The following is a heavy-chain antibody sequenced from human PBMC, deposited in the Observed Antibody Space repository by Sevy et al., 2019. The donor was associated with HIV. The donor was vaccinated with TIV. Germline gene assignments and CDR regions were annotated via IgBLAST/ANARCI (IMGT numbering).Heavy chain of an antibody. V-gene: IGHV3-23*01. CDR3: AKGSTSSSEVGYFDY. CDR2: ISGNGGYT. Sequence: GGSLRLSCAASGFTFSSYAMSWVRQAPGKGLEWVSVISGNGGYTYYVDSVKGRFTISRDTSKNTLYLQMNSLRAEDTAVYYCAKGSTSSSEVGYFDYWGQGTLVTVSS. CDR1: GFTFSSYA. J-gene: IGHJ4*02. D-gene: IGHD2-2*01.